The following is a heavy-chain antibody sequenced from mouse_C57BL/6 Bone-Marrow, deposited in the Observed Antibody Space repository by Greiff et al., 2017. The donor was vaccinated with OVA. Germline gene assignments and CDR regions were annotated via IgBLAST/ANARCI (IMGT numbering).Heavy chain of an antibody. CDR1: GYTFTSYW. J-gene: IGHJ3*01. CDR3: ARGEYYDYDVFAY. V-gene: IGHV1-55*01. D-gene: IGHD2-4*01. Sequence: VQLQQPGAELVKPGASVKMSCKASGYTFTSYWITWVKQRPGQGLEWIGDIYPGSGSTNYNEKFKSKATLTVDTSSSTAYMQLSSLTSEDSAVYYCARGEYYDYDVFAYWGQGTLVTVSA. CDR2: IYPGSGST.